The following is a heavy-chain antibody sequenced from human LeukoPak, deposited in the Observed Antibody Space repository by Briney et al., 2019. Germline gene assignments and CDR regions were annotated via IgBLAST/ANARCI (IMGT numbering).Heavy chain of an antibody. J-gene: IGHJ4*02. CDR3: ARGCCPTGH. CDR1: GFTISSDY. CDR2: IYSSGVT. Sequence: GGSLRLSCAASGFTISSDYMAWVRQAPGQGLEWVSVIYSSGVTFYADSVKGRFTISRDNSKNTLYLQINSLRAEDTAVYYCARGCCPTGHWGQGTLVTVSS. V-gene: IGHV3-66*01.